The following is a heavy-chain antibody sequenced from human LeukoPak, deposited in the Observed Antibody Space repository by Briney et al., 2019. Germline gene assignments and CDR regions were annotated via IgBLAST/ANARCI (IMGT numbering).Heavy chain of an antibody. CDR3: ARARSNTFDY. D-gene: IGHD2/OR15-2a*01. Sequence: SETLSLTCTVSGGSISSGDYYWSWIRQPPGKGLEWIGYIYYSGSTYYNPSLKSRATISVDTSKNQFSLKLSSVTVADTAVYYCARARSNTFDYWGQGTLVTVSS. J-gene: IGHJ4*02. CDR2: IYYSGST. CDR1: GGSISSGDYY. V-gene: IGHV4-30-4*01.